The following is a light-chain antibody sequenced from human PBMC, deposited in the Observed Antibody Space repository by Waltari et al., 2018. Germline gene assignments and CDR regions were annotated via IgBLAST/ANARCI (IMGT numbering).Light chain of an antibody. V-gene: IGLV1-44*01. Sequence: QSVVTQSPSASGTPGQRVTLSCSGSSSNIGGDIVTWYQQFPGTAPKLLIYANNQRPSGVPGRFSGSRSGTSASLVISGLQSEDEADYYCATWDASLDTWVFGGGTKVTVL. J-gene: IGLJ3*02. CDR1: SSNIGGDI. CDR3: ATWDASLDTWV. CDR2: ANN.